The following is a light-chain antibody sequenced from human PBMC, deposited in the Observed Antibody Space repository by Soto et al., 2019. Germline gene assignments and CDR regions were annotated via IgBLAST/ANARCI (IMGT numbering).Light chain of an antibody. CDR3: QQLNSYSIT. V-gene: IGKV1-39*01. J-gene: IGKJ5*01. CDR2: AAS. Sequence: IQMTQSPSSLSASVGDRVTITWRASQSISSYLNWYQQKPGKAPKLLIYAASSLQSGVPSRFSGSGSGTEFTLTISSLQPEDFATYYCQQLNSYSITFGQGTRLEIK. CDR1: QSISSY.